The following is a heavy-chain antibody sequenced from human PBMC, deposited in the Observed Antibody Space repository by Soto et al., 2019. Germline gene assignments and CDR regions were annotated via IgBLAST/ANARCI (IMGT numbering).Heavy chain of an antibody. CDR3: ARGAFHNYYVDS. V-gene: IGHV3-74*01. Sequence: EVQLVESGGDSVQPGGSLRLSCAASGFTFSTYWMHWVRQAPGEGLVWVSRIKGDGSSTSSADSVEGRFTISRDSAKNTVYLHMNSLRADDTAVYYCARGAFHNYYVDSWGQGTLVTVSS. CDR1: GFTFSTYW. CDR2: IKGDGSST. J-gene: IGHJ4*02. D-gene: IGHD3-3*02.